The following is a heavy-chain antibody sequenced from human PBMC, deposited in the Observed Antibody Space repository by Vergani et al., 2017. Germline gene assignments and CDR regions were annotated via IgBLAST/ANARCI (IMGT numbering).Heavy chain of an antibody. CDR3: ARDRGDCSSTSCYTLYYYYYMDV. CDR2: IWYDGSNK. D-gene: IGHD2-2*02. V-gene: IGHV3-33*01. CDR1: GYTFSNYY. J-gene: IGHJ6*03. Sequence: QVQVVQSGAEVKKSGASVKVSCKTSGYTFSNYYMHWVRQAPGKGLEWVAVIWYDGSNKYYADSVKGRFTISRDNSKNTLYLQMNSLRAEDTAVYYCARDRGDCSSTSCYTLYYYYYMDVWGKGTTVTVSS.